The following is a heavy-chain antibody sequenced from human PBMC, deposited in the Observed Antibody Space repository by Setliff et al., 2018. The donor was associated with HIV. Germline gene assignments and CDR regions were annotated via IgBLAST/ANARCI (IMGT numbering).Heavy chain of an antibody. CDR1: GGSIASSTHY. CDR2: VYYNGAT. D-gene: IGHD3-9*01. Sequence: SETLSLTCTVYGGSIASSTHYWAWIRQPPGKGLEWIGSVYYNGATDHNPSLKSRVTISVDTSNQQFSLKLSSVTASDTAVYYCARHEGYNDFLTGYFRYKWYDPWGQGTLVTVSS. V-gene: IGHV4-39*01. J-gene: IGHJ5*02. CDR3: ARHEGYNDFLTGYFRYKWYDP.